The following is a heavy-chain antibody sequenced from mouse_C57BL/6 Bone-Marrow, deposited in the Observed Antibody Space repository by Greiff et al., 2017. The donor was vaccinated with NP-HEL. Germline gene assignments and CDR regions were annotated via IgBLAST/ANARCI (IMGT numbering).Heavy chain of an antibody. J-gene: IGHJ2*01. CDR3: ARGTTVVAHFDY. CDR1: GYTFTSYW. Sequence: QVQLQQPGAELVKPGASVKLSCKASGYTFTSYWMQWVKQRPGQGLEWIGEIDPSDSYTNYNRKFKGKATLTVDTSSSTAYMQLSSLTSEDSAVYYCARGTTVVAHFDYWGQGTTLTVSS. V-gene: IGHV1-50*01. CDR2: IDPSDSYT. D-gene: IGHD1-1*01.